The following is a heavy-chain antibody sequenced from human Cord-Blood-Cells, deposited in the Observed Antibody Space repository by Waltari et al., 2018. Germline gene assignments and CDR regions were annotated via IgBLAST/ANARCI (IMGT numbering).Heavy chain of an antibody. Sequence: QVQLVQSGAEVKKPGASVKVSCKASGYTFTGYYMHWVRQATGQGFEWMGWINPNSGGTNYAQKFQGRVTMTRDTSISTAYMELSRLRSDDTAVYYCARVLTAGVRWFDPWGQGTLVTVSS. CDR1: GYTFTGYY. CDR2: INPNSGGT. V-gene: IGHV1-2*02. J-gene: IGHJ5*02. D-gene: IGHD6-19*01. CDR3: ARVLTAGVRWFDP.